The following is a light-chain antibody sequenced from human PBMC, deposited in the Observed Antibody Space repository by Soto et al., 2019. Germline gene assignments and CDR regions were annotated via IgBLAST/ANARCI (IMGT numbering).Light chain of an antibody. V-gene: IGKV3-15*01. J-gene: IGKJ1*01. CDR1: QSVSSN. CDR3: QQYNNWPPWT. CDR2: GAS. Sequence: EIVMTQSPATLSVSPGERATLSCRASQSVSSNLAWYQQKPGQAPRLLIYGASTRATGIPARFSGSGSGTEFTLTISSLQSEDFPDYYCQQYNNWPPWTFGQGTKVEIK.